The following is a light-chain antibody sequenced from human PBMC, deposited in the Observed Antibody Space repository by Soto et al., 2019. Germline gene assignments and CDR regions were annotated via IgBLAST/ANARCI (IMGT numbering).Light chain of an antibody. Sequence: DIQMTQYPSTLSGSVGDRVTITCRSIQTISSWLAWYQQKPGKAPKLLIYKASTLKSGVPSRFSGSGSGTEFTLTISSLQPDDFATYYCQHYNSYSEAFGQGTKVDIK. CDR3: QHYNSYSEA. V-gene: IGKV1-5*03. CDR1: QTISSW. J-gene: IGKJ1*01. CDR2: KAS.